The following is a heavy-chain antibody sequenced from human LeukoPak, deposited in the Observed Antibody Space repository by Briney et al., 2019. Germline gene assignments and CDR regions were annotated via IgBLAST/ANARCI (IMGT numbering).Heavy chain of an antibody. J-gene: IGHJ6*02. D-gene: IGHD6-6*01. CDR3: THSSSRYCYGMDV. CDR1: GGSISSGGYY. CDR2: IYYSGST. Sequence: SETLSLTCTVSGGSISSGGYYWSWIRQHPGKGLEWIGYIYYSGSTYYNPSLKSRVTISVDTSKNQFSLKLSSVTAADTAVYYCTHSSSRYCYGMDVWGQGTTVTVSS. V-gene: IGHV4-31*03.